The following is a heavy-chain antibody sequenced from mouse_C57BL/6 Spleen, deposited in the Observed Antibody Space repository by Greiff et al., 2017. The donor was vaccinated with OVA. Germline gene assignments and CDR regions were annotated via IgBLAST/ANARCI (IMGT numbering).Heavy chain of an antibody. J-gene: IGHJ4*01. Sequence: VQLQQPGAELVKPGASVKLSCKASGYTFTSYWMQWVKQRPGQGLEWIGEIDPSDSYTNYNQKFKGKATLTVDTSSSTAYMQLSSLTSEDSAVYYCARGRGSSPYYAMDYWGQGTSVTVSS. D-gene: IGHD1-1*01. CDR1: GYTFTSYW. V-gene: IGHV1-50*01. CDR2: IDPSDSYT. CDR3: ARGRGSSPYYAMDY.